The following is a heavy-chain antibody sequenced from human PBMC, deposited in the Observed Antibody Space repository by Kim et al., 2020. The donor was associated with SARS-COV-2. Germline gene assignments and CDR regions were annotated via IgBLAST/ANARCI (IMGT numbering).Heavy chain of an antibody. Sequence: SQTLSLTCAISGDSVSSDSAAWNWIRQSPSRGLEWLGRTFYRSQWSKWYYDLALSVKGRITINPDTSKNQVSLQLNSVTPEDTAIYYCVGGGGWSIWGQGTLVTGSS. J-gene: IGHJ4*02. CDR2: TFYRSQWSKWYY. D-gene: IGHD6-19*01. V-gene: IGHV6-1*01. CDR3: VGGGGWSI. CDR1: GDSVSSDSAA.